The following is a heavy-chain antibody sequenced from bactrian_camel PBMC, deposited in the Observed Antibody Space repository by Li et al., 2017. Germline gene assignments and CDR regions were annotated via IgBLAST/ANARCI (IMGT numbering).Heavy chain of an antibody. V-gene: IGHV3S53*01. CDR3: VRDNPVFAY. CDR2: VTVDGTT. CDR1: GYTHVYTKYT. J-gene: IGHJ6*01. D-gene: IGHD1*01. Sequence: VQLVESGGGSVETGGSLRLSCTASGYTHVYTKYTLAWFRQAPMHEREGVASVTVDGTTTYADSVQGRFFISRDNTKNTVYLQMNSLKPEDTAVYFCVRDNPVFAYWGQGTQVTVS.